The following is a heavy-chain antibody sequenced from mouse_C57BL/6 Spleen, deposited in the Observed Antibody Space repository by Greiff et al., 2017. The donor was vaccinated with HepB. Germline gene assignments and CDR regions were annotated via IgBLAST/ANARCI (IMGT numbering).Heavy chain of an antibody. V-gene: IGHV10-1*01. J-gene: IGHJ3*01. CDR1: GFSFNTYA. Sequence: EVKLQESGGGLVQPKGSLKLSCAASGFSFNTYAMNWVRQAPGQGLEWVARIRSKSNNYASYYADSVKDRFTISRDDSESMLYLQMNNLKTEDTAMYYCVAGGDWFAYWGQGTLVTVSA. CDR2: IRSKSNNYAS. CDR3: VAGGDWFAY.